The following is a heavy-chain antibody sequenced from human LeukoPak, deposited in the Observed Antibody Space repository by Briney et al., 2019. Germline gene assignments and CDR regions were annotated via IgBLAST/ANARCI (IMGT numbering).Heavy chain of an antibody. CDR3: AKDNHHYYGSGTHFDY. V-gene: IGHV3-30*18. J-gene: IGHJ4*02. CDR1: GSTFSSYG. Sequence: GGSLRLSCAASGSTFSSYGMHWVRQAPGKGLEWVAVISYDGSNRYYADSVKGRFTISRDNSKNTLYLQMNSLRAEDTAVYYCAKDNHHYYGSGTHFDYWGQGTLVTVSS. D-gene: IGHD3-10*01. CDR2: ISYDGSNR.